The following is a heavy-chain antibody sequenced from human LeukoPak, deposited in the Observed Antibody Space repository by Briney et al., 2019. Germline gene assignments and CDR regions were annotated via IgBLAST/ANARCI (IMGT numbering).Heavy chain of an antibody. V-gene: IGHV4-31*03. CDR1: GGSISSGGYS. D-gene: IGHD2-2*02. CDR2: IYYSGST. CDR3: ARWAVVPAAIFDY. J-gene: IGHJ4*02. Sequence: SETLSLTCTVSGGSISSGGYSWSWIRQHPGKGLEWIGYIYYSGSTYYNPSLKSRVTISVDTSKNQFSLKLSSVTAADTAVYYCARWAVVPAAIFDYWGQGTLVTVSS.